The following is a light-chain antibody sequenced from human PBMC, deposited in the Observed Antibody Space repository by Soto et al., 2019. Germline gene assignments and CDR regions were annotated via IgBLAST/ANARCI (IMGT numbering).Light chain of an antibody. J-gene: IGLJ3*02. CDR2: RSD. V-gene: IGLV1-44*01. Sequence: QSVLTQPPSASGTLGQRVIISCCGGNSNIGSNTVNWYQHLPGTAPKLLIYRSDQRPSGIPDRFSGSKYGTSASLDISGLQSEDEADYYCTAWDGSLDGRVFGGGAKLTVL. CDR1: NSNIGSNT. CDR3: TAWDGSLDGRV.